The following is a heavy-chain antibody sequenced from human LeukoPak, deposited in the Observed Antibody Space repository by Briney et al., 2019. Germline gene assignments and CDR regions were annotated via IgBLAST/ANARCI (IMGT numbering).Heavy chain of an antibody. Sequence: GGSLRLSCAASGFTFSSYGMHWVRQAPGKGLEWVAFIRYDGSNKYYADSVKGRFTISRDNSKNTLYLQMNSLRAEDTAVYYFAKLFSVFGRCYPATVYMDVGGKGTTVTVSS. CDR2: IRYDGSNK. D-gene: IGHD2-15*01. V-gene: IGHV3-30*02. J-gene: IGHJ6*03. CDR3: AKLFSVFGRCYPATVYMDV. CDR1: GFTFSSYG.